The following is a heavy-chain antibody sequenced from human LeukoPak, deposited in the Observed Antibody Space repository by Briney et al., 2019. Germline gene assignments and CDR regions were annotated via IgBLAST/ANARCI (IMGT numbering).Heavy chain of an antibody. V-gene: IGHV3-23*01. CDR3: AKDLANYYGSGSYSN. CDR1: GFTFSSYA. Sequence: GGSLRLSCAASGFTFSSYATSWVRQPPGKGLEWVSAITGSGGGTYYADSVKGRFTISRDNSKNTLHLQMNSLRAEDTAVYHCAKDLANYYGSGSYSNWGQGTLVTVSS. J-gene: IGHJ4*02. CDR2: ITGSGGGT. D-gene: IGHD3-10*01.